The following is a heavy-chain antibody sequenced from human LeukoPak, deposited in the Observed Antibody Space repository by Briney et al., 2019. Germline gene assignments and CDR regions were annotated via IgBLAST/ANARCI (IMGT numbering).Heavy chain of an antibody. CDR1: GFTFSNYA. J-gene: IGHJ3*02. D-gene: IGHD3-3*01. CDR3: ANSGGFGSGYEPFNT. CDR2: ISGSGGST. V-gene: IGHV3-23*01. Sequence: GGSLRLSCAASGFTFSNYAMSWVRQAPGKGLEWVSAISGSGGSTYYADSVKGRFTISRDNSKNTLYLQMNSLGAEDTAVYYCANSGGFGSGYEPFNTWGKGKRVTVLQ.